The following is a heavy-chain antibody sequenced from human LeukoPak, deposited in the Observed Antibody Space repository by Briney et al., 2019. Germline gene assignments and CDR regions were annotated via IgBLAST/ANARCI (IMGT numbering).Heavy chain of an antibody. CDR3: ARDDDYGGNMDY. J-gene: IGHJ4*02. D-gene: IGHD4-23*01. V-gene: IGHV3-21*01. CDR2: ISSSSSYI. Sequence: PGGSLRLSCAASGFTFSSYSMNWVRQAPGKGLEWVSSISSSSSYIYYADSVKGRFTISRDNAKNSLYLQMNSLRAEDTAVYYCARDDDYGGNMDYWGQGTLVTVSP. CDR1: GFTFSSYS.